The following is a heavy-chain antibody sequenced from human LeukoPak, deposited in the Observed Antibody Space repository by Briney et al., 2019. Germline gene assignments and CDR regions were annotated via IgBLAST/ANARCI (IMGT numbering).Heavy chain of an antibody. J-gene: IGHJ4*02. CDR3: ARDPNYYYDSSGYYENY. Sequence: PGGSLRLSCAASGFTFSSYSMNWVRQAPGKGLEWVSSISSSSSYIYYADSVKGRFTISRDNAKNSLYLQMNSLRAEDTAVYYCARDPNYYYDSSGYYENYWGQGTLVTVSS. CDR2: ISSSSSYI. D-gene: IGHD3-22*01. CDR1: GFTFSSYS. V-gene: IGHV3-21*01.